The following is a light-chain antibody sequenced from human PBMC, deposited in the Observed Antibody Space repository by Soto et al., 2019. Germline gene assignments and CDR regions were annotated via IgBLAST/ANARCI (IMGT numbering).Light chain of an antibody. CDR2: DAS. V-gene: IGKV1-33*01. CDR1: RDLADS. J-gene: IGKJ4*01. CDR3: QQYDDPFT. Sequence: DTQMTQSPSSLSASVGDTVTITCQASRDLADSLNWYQQRAGQAPKLLIYDASNLQSGVPARFSGSGTGTSFILTISSLQPEDFATYYCQQYDDPFTFGGGTKVEIK.